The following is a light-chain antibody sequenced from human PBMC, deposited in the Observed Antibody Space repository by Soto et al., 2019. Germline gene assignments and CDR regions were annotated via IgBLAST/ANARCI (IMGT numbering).Light chain of an antibody. Sequence: IQMTQSPSTLSASVGDRVPITSRASQSIDSWLAWYQHKPGKAPKLLIYKASTLKSGVPSRFSGSGSGTEFTLTISSLQPDDFATYYCQHYNSYSEAFGQGTKVDI. CDR2: KAS. J-gene: IGKJ1*01. CDR3: QHYNSYSEA. CDR1: QSIDSW. V-gene: IGKV1-5*03.